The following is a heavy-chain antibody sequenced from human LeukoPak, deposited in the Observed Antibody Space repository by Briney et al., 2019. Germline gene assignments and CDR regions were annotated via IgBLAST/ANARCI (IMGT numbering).Heavy chain of an antibody. V-gene: IGHV1-69*13. Sequence: ASVKVSCKASGGTFSSYAISWVRQAPGQGLEWMGGFIPIFGTANYAQKFQGRVTITADESTSTAYMELSSLRSEDTAVYYCARGSLGIPHGMDVWGQGTTVTVSS. CDR3: ARGSLGIPHGMDV. J-gene: IGHJ6*02. D-gene: IGHD7-27*01. CDR1: GGTFSSYA. CDR2: FIPIFGTA.